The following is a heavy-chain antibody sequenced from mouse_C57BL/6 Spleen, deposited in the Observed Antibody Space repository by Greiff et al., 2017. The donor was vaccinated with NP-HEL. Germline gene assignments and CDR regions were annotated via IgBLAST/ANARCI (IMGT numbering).Heavy chain of an antibody. J-gene: IGHJ3*01. V-gene: IGHV1-47*01. CDR1: GSTFTTYP. CDR3: ALLRRGFAY. D-gene: IGHD2-12*01. CDR2: FHPYNDDT. Sequence: QVQLQQSGAELVKSGASVKLSCKASGSTFTTYPIEWMKQNHGKSLEWIGKFHPYNDDTKSNEKFKGKATSTVEKSYSTVYLAFGRLTSDDSAVYYCALLRRGFAYWGQGTRVTGSA.